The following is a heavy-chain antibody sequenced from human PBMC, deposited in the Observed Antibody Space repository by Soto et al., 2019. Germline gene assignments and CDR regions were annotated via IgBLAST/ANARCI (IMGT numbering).Heavy chain of an antibody. J-gene: IGHJ4*02. Sequence: EVQLLESGGGLVQPGGSLRLSCTASGITFSSYVMTWVRQAPGKGLEWVSAITGSGDSTYYADSVKGRFTVSRDNSKNTLYLQMNSLRHEDTAVYYCAKGSIFDYWGQGTLVTVS. CDR2: ITGSGDST. CDR1: GITFSSYV. V-gene: IGHV3-23*01. CDR3: AKGSIFDY.